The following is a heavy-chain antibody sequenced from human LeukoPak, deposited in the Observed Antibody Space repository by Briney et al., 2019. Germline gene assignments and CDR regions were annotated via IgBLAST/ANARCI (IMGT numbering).Heavy chain of an antibody. CDR3: ARELIAAAGSDAFDI. V-gene: IGHV4-31*03. CDR2: IYYSGST. CDR1: GGSICSGGYY. J-gene: IGHJ3*02. Sequence: SETLSLTCTVSGGSICSGGYYWSWIRQHPGKGLEWIGYIYYSGSTYYNPSLKSRVTISVDTSKNQFSLKLSSVTAADTAVYYCARELIAAAGSDAFDIWGQGTMVTVSS. D-gene: IGHD6-13*01.